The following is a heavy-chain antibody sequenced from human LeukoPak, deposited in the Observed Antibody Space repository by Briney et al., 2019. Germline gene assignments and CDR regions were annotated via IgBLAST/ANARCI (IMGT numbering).Heavy chain of an antibody. CDR3: TRDDFSGSYCD. J-gene: IGHJ4*02. Sequence: GGSLRLSCSASGFTFNNYWMNWVRQAPGKGLEWVANIKGDGSETYYVDSVKGRFTISRDNTRNSLYLQMNSLRADDTATYYCTRDDFSGSYCDWGQGTLVTVSS. V-gene: IGHV3-7*01. CDR2: IKGDGSET. CDR1: GFTFNNYW. D-gene: IGHD1-26*01.